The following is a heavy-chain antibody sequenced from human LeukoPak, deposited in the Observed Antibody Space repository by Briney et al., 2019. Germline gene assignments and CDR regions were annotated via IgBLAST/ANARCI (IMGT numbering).Heavy chain of an antibody. D-gene: IGHD3-10*01. CDR2: ISAYNGHT. Sequence: GASVKVSCKASGYTFTSYGISWVRQAPGQGLEWMGWISAYNGHTNYAQKLQGRVTMTTDTSTSTAYMELRSLRSDDTAVYYCAGGWILWFGDPGGDWGQGTLVTVSS. V-gene: IGHV1-18*01. J-gene: IGHJ4*02. CDR3: AGGWILWFGDPGGD. CDR1: GYTFTSYG.